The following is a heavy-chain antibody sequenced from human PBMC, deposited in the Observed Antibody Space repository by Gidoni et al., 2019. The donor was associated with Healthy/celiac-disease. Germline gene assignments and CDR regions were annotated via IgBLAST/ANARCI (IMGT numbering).Heavy chain of an antibody. CDR1: GGSFSGYY. V-gene: IGHV4-34*01. D-gene: IGHD1-26*01. Sequence: QVQLQQWRAGLLKPSETMSPTCAVYGGSFSGYYWSWIRPPPGKGLEWIGEINHSGSTNYNPSLKSRVTISVDTSKNQFSLKLSSVTAADTAVYYCASSLGWELAFDYWGQGTLVTVSS. CDR3: ASSLGWELAFDY. CDR2: INHSGST. J-gene: IGHJ4*02.